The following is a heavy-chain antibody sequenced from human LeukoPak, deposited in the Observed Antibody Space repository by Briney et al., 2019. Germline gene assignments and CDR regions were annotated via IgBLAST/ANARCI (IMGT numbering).Heavy chain of an antibody. D-gene: IGHD2-2*01. CDR3: AKPRGSCSSTSCYIDAFDI. J-gene: IGHJ3*02. CDR1: GFSFSSYA. Sequence: GGSLRLSCAASGFSFSSYAISWIRQAPGKGLEWVSAISGSGGSTYYADSVKGRFTISRDNSKNTLYLQMNSLRAEDTAVYYCAKPRGSCSSTSCYIDAFDIWGQGTMVTVSS. CDR2: ISGSGGST. V-gene: IGHV3-23*01.